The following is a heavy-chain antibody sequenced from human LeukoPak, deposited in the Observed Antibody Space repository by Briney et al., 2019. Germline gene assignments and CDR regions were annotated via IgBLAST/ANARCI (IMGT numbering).Heavy chain of an antibody. CDR1: GYTFTSYG. D-gene: IGHD3-16*02. J-gene: IGHJ5*02. V-gene: IGHV1-18*01. Sequence: ASVKVSCKASGYTFTSYGISWVRQAPGQGLEWMGWISAYNGNTNYAQKLQGRVTMTTDTSTSTAYMELRSLRSDDTAVYYCARGRETAYDYVWGSYRSNWFDPWGQGTLVTVSS. CDR2: ISAYNGNT. CDR3: ARGRETAYDYVWGSYRSNWFDP.